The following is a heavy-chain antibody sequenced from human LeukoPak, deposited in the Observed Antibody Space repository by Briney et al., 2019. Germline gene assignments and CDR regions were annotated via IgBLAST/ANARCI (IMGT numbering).Heavy chain of an antibody. CDR2: ISWNSGSI. CDR3: ARVKRLRRRNYGDFQH. D-gene: IGHD4-17*01. J-gene: IGHJ1*01. V-gene: IGHV3-9*01. CDR1: GFTFDDYA. Sequence: GGSLRLSCAASGFTFDDYAMHWVRQAPGKGLEWVSGISWNSGSIGYADSVKGRFTISGDNAKNSLYLQMNSLRAEDTAVYYCARVKRLRRRNYGDFQHWGQGTLVTVSS.